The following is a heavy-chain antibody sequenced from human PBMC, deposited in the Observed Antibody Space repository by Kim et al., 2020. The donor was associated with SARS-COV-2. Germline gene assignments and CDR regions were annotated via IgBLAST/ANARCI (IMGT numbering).Heavy chain of an antibody. CDR3: GKDIGGGRWNYAWFDP. Sequence: GGSLRLYCAASGFTFDDYAMHWVRQPPGQGLEWVSLISGDGGDTYYADSVKGRFTISRDNSKNSLYLQMNSLRSEDTALYYCGKDIGGGRWNYAWFDPWGQGTLVTVSS. CDR1: GFTFDDYA. D-gene: IGHD1-7*01. J-gene: IGHJ5*02. V-gene: IGHV3-43*02. CDR2: ISGDGGDT.